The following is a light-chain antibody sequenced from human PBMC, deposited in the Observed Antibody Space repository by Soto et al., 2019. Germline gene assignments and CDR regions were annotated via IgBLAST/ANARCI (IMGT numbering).Light chain of an antibody. Sequence: EIVLTQSPATLSLSPGERATLSCRASQSVSSYLAWYQQKPGQAPRLLIYDASNRATGIPARFSGSGSGTDFTLIISSLEPAEFAVYYCQQRSNWLTFGGGTKVEIK. CDR2: DAS. CDR1: QSVSSY. V-gene: IGKV3-11*01. CDR3: QQRSNWLT. J-gene: IGKJ4*01.